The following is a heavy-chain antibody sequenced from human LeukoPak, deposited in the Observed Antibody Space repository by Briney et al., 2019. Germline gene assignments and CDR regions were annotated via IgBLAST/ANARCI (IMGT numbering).Heavy chain of an antibody. CDR3: AKAGRPGLSSWYSDY. Sequence: GSLRLSCAASGFTFSSYGMHWVRQAPGKGLEWVAVISYDGSNKYYADSVKGRFTISRDNSKNTLYLQMNSLRAEDTAVYYCAKAGRPGLSSWYSDYWGQGTLVTVSS. V-gene: IGHV3-30*18. D-gene: IGHD6-13*01. CDR2: ISYDGSNK. J-gene: IGHJ4*02. CDR1: GFTFSSYG.